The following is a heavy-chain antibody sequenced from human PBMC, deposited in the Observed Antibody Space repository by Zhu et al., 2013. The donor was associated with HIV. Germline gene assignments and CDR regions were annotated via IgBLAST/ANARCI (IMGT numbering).Heavy chain of an antibody. D-gene: IGHD2-8*01. CDR2: IIPMRGIT. V-gene: IGHV1-69*09. Sequence: QVQVVQSGAEVRKPESSVRVSCKASGGSFSNYAISWVRQAPGQGLEWMGGIIPMRGITHYAQNLQGRITITASSTTAYMELSSLDFDDTAMYYCAPNFVLLPHAMDVPPGFWGQGTRVTVSS. CDR1: GGSFSNYA. J-gene: IGHJ4*02. CDR3: APNFVLLPHAMDVPPGF.